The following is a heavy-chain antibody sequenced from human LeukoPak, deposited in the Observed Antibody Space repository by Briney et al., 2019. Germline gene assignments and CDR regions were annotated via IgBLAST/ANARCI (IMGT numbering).Heavy chain of an antibody. D-gene: IGHD6-19*01. J-gene: IGHJ3*02. Sequence: ASVKVSCKASGYTFTSYAMHWVRQAPGQRLEWMGWINAGNGDTKYSQKFQGRVTITRDTSASTAYMELSSLRSEDTAVYYCASPRIAVAGTYAFDIWGQGTMVTVSS. CDR2: INAGNGDT. CDR1: GYTFTSYA. CDR3: ASPRIAVAGTYAFDI. V-gene: IGHV1-3*01.